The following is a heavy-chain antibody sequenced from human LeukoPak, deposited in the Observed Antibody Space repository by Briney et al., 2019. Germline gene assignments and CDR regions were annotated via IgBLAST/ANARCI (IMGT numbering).Heavy chain of an antibody. V-gene: IGHV4-4*09. Sequence: SETLSLTCTVSGGSISSYYWSWIRQPPGKGLEWIGYIYTSGSTNYNPSLKSRVTISVDTSKNQFSLKLSSVTAADTAVYYCARFRGITAAGIQVEYYFDYWGQGTLVTVSS. CDR3: ARFRGITAAGIQVEYYFDY. CDR2: IYTSGST. D-gene: IGHD6-13*01. CDR1: GGSISSYY. J-gene: IGHJ4*02.